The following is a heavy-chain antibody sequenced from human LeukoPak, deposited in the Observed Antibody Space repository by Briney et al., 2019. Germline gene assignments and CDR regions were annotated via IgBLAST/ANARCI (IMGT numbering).Heavy chain of an antibody. J-gene: IGHJ2*01. V-gene: IGHV3-30*01. CDR2: ISYDGSNK. Sequence: GGSLRLSCAASGFTFSSYAMHWVRQAPGKGLEWVAVISYDGSNKYYADSVKGRFTISRDNSKNALYLQMNSLRAEDTAVYYCARVAVAGTLWWYFDLWGRGTLVTVSS. CDR1: GFTFSSYA. D-gene: IGHD6-19*01. CDR3: ARVAVAGTLWWYFDL.